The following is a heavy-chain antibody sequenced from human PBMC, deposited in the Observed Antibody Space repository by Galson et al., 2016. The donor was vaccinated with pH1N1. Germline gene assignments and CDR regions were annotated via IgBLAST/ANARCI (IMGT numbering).Heavy chain of an antibody. D-gene: IGHD2-15*01. CDR1: GFSLTTSGMR. J-gene: IGHJ4*02. CDR2: IGWDDDK. V-gene: IGHV2-70*04. Sequence: PALVKPTQTLTLTCTFSGFSLTTSGMRVSWIRQAPGKALEWLARIGWDDDKFYNTSLKTRLTISKDTSRNQVVLTMSNMDPVDTATYYCARGPRRTWYFDYWGQGTLVTVSS. CDR3: ARGPRRTWYFDY.